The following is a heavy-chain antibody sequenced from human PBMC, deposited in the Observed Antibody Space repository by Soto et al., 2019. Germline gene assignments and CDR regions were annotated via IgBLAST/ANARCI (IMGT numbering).Heavy chain of an antibody. CDR1: GGSFSGYY. Sequence: SETLSLTCAVYGGSFSGYYWSWIRQPPGKGLQWIGEINHSGSTNYNPSLKSRFTISVDTSKKQFSLKLSSVTAADTAVYYCARELRDGYIYWYFELWGRGTLVTVSS. CDR2: INHSGST. J-gene: IGHJ2*01. V-gene: IGHV4-34*01. D-gene: IGHD3-3*01. CDR3: ARELRDGYIYWYFEL.